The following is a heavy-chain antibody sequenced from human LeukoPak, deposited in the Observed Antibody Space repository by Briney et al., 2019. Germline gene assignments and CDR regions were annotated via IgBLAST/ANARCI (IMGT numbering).Heavy chain of an antibody. J-gene: IGHJ4*02. CDR1: GFTFSSYG. V-gene: IGHV3-23*01. Sequence: GGSLRLSCAASGFTFSSYGMSWVRQAPGKGLEWVSTISGSGASTYYADSVKGLFTISRDNSKNTLSLQMNSLRVEDTALYYCAKVGVSGSYSSLDSWGQGILVTVSS. D-gene: IGHD1-26*01. CDR3: AKVGVSGSYSSLDS. CDR2: ISGSGAST.